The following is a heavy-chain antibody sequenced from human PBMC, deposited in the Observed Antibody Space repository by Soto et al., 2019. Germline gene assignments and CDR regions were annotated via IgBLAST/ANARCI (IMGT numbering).Heavy chain of an antibody. J-gene: IGHJ4*02. CDR3: AKDDVDYDFWSGYPQN. D-gene: IGHD3-3*01. V-gene: IGHV3-30*18. CDR2: ISYEGSNK. CDR1: GFTFSSYG. Sequence: GGSLRLSCAASGFTFSSYGMHWVRQAPGKGLEWAAVISYEGSNKYYAGSVKGRFTISRDNSKNTLYLQMNSLRAEDTAVYYCAKDDVDYDFWSGYPQNWGQGTLVTVSS.